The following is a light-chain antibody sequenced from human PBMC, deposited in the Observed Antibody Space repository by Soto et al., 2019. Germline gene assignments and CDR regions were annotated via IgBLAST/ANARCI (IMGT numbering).Light chain of an antibody. J-gene: IGLJ3*02. CDR3: NSYTRSRNWV. CDR2: EVS. Sequence: QSVLTQPASVSGSPGQSITISCTGTSSDVGGYNYVSWYQQYPGKAPKLMIYEVSNRPSGVSNRFSGSKSGNTASLTISGLQAEDEADYYCNSYTRSRNWVFGGGTKLTVL. CDR1: SSDVGGYNY. V-gene: IGLV2-14*01.